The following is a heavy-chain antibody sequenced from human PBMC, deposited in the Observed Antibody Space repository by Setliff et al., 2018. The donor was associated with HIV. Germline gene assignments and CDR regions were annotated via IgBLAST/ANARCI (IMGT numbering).Heavy chain of an antibody. V-gene: IGHV3-23*01. Sequence: GGSLRLSCAASGFIFSSYAMTWVRQAPGKGLEWVSTIRGSGSGDTTHYADFGKGRFTISRDNSKNTVYLQMNSLRAEDMAIYYCAREDSSWYGSLDYWGQGTPVTVSS. CDR1: GFIFSSYA. CDR3: AREDSSWYGSLDY. J-gene: IGHJ4*02. CDR2: IRGSGSGDTT. D-gene: IGHD6-13*01.